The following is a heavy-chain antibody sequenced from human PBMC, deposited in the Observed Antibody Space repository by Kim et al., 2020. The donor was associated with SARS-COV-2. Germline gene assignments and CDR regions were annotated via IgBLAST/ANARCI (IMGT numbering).Heavy chain of an antibody. Sequence: GGSLRLSCAASGLNFSSYWMHWVRQPPGKGLVWVSRINSDGSSTSYEDSVKGRFTISRDNAKNTLYLQMNSLRAEDTAVYYCAGEIAAGAGVFDIWGQGTMGTVSS. CDR2: INSDGSST. D-gene: IGHD2-21*01. J-gene: IGHJ3*02. CDR1: GLNFSSYW. V-gene: IGHV3-74*01. CDR3: AGEIAAGAGVFDI.